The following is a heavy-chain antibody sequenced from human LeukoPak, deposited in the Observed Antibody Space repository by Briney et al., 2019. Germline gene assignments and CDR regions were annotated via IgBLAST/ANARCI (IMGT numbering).Heavy chain of an antibody. CDR2: ISAYNGNT. CDR1: GYTFTSYG. J-gene: IGHJ4*02. V-gene: IGHV1-18*01. D-gene: IGHD3-22*01. CDR3: ASAYYYDSSGYHPFDY. Sequence: ASVKVSCKASGYTFTSYGISWVRQAPGQGLEWMGWISAYNGNTNYAQELQGRDTMTTDTSTSTAYMELRSLRPDDTAVYYCASAYYYDSSGYHPFDYWGQGTLVTVSS.